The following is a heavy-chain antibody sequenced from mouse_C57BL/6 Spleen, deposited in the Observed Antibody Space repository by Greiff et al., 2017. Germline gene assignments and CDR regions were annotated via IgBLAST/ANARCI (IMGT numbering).Heavy chain of an antibody. CDR3: ARRGNPWYFDV. Sequence: EVLLQQSGPELVQPGASVKISCKASGYSFTGYYMNWVKQSPEKSLEWIGEINPSTGGTTYNQKFKAKATLTVDKSSSTAYMQLKSLTSEDSAVXYCARRGNPWYFDVWGTGTTVTVSS. J-gene: IGHJ1*03. D-gene: IGHD2-1*01. CDR2: INPSTGGT. CDR1: GYSFTGYY. V-gene: IGHV1-42*01.